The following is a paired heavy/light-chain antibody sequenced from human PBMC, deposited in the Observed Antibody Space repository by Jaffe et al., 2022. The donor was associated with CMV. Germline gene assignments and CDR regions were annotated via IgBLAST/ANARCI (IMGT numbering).Heavy chain of an antibody. CDR1: GFTFSSSW. Sequence: EVQMEESGGDLVHPGGSLRLSCVASGFTFSSSWMSWVRQTPGKGLEWVANIKEDGSEKYYVDSVKGRFIISRDNAENSLYLQMNSLRVEDTAVYYCSRTGTKSDFWGQGTLVTVSS. D-gene: IGHD1-1*01. CDR2: IKEDGSEK. J-gene: IGHJ4*02. V-gene: IGHV3-7*01. CDR3: SRTGTKSDF.
Light chain of an antibody. CDR2: KTS. Sequence: DIQMTQSPSTLSASVGDTVIITCRASQDVKNWLAWYQQKPGKAPKLLIFKTSNLESGVPSRFSGSGSGTEFTLTITSLQPDDFATYYCQQYNSYSIYTFGPGTKVDMK. CDR3: QQYNSYSIYT. V-gene: IGKV1-5*03. J-gene: IGKJ3*01. CDR1: QDVKNW.